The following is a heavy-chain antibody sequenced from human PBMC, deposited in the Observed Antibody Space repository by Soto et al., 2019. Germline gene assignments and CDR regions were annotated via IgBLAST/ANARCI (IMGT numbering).Heavy chain of an antibody. CDR2: IYYSGRT. V-gene: IGHV4-30-4*01. CDR1: GGSIDNYEYY. J-gene: IGHJ4*02. D-gene: IGHD6-6*01. Sequence: QVQLQESGPGLVKPSQTLSLTCTVSGGSIDNYEYYWTWIRQPPGKGLEWVGYIYYSGRTNYNPSLNSLLTISLDTSKNQLSLRLTSVSAADTAMYYCARDRSNSPDYFDFWGQGTRVTVSS. CDR3: ARDRSNSPDYFDF.